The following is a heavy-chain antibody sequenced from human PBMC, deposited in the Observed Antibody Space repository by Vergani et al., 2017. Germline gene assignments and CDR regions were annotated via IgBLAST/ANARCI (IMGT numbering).Heavy chain of an antibody. CDR2: ISYDGSNK. J-gene: IGHJ6*03. V-gene: IGHV3-30-3*01. CDR3: ARDGTILEYYYYYSMDV. CDR1: GFTFSSYA. D-gene: IGHD3-3*01. Sequence: QVQLVESGGGVVQPGRSLRLSCAASGFTFSSYAMHWVRQAPGKGLEWVAVISYDGSNKYYADSVKGRFTISRDNSKNTLYLQMNSLRAEDTAVYYCARDGTILEYYYYYSMDVWGKGTTVTVSS.